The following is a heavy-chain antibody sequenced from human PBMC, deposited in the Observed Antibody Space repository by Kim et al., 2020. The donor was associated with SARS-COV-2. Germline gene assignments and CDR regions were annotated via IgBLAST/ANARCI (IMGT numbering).Heavy chain of an antibody. D-gene: IGHD1-1*01. CDR3: ASEAGNDGFDS. CDR2: IRYDGINK. J-gene: IGHJ4*02. CDR1: GFTFSNYG. V-gene: IGHV3-30*02. Sequence: GGSLRLSCAASGFTFSNYGIHWVRQAPGKGLAWVAYIRYDGINKYYADSVQGRFTISSDNSKNTVSLLMSSLSVDDTGVYYCASEAGNDGFDSWSQGTPVTVSS.